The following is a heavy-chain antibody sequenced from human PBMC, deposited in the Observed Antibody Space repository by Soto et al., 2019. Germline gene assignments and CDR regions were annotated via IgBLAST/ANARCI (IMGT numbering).Heavy chain of an antibody. CDR1: GGTFSSYT. V-gene: IGHV1-69*02. CDR2: IIPKLGIA. Sequence: ASVKVSCKASGGTFSSYTISWVRQAPGQGLEWMGRIIPKLGIANYAQKFQGRVTMTADTSTDTAYMELSSLRSEDTAVYYCATGGAITGTTHYYYGMDVWGQGTTVTVSS. CDR3: ATGGAITGTTHYYYGMDV. J-gene: IGHJ6*02. D-gene: IGHD1-20*01.